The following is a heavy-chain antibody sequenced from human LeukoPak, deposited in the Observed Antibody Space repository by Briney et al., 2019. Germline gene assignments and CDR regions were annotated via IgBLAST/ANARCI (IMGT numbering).Heavy chain of an antibody. CDR1: GFTLSSYT. V-gene: IGHV3-21*01. D-gene: IGHD3-9*01. J-gene: IGHJ4*02. Sequence: GGSLRLPCAASGFTLSSYTMNWVRQAPGKGLEWVSSISSSSSYIYYADSVKGRFTISRDNAKKSLYLQMNSLRAEDTAVYYCSRATTYDILTGYSDYWGQGTLVTVSS. CDR3: SRATTYDILTGYSDY. CDR2: ISSSSSYI.